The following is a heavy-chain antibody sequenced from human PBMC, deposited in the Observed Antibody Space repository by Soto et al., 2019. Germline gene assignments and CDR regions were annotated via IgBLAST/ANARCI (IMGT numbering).Heavy chain of an antibody. CDR2: IIPIFGTA. Sequence: QVQLVQSGAEVKKPGSSVKVSCKASGGTFGSYAISWVRQAPGQGLEWMGGIIPIFGTANYAQKFQGRVTITADESTRIAYMAPSSLSSETPPVFYCAKGTRRYCTAGTCVPGFDPWGQGTLVTVSS. V-gene: IGHV1-69*01. D-gene: IGHD2-8*02. CDR1: GGTFGSYA. CDR3: AKGTRRYCTAGTCVPGFDP. J-gene: IGHJ5*02.